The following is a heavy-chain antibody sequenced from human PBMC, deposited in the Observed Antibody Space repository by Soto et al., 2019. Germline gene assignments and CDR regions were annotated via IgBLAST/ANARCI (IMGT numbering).Heavy chain of an antibody. CDR1: GFAFSTYS. CDR2: IGGNSAIK. V-gene: IGHV3-48*01. CDR3: TREGPDVNVDAFDI. J-gene: IGHJ3*02. Sequence: EVQRVESGGGLVQPGESLRLSCAASGFAFSTYSMNWVRQAPGKGLEWVSYIGGNSAIKYYAGSVKGRFTVSRDNAMNSLYLHMTSLRAQDTAVYYCTREGPDVNVDAFDIWGQGTVVTVSS. D-gene: IGHD1-1*01.